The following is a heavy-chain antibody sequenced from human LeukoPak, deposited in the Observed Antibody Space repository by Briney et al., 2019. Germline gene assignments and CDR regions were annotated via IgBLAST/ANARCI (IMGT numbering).Heavy chain of an antibody. CDR2: IYYTGST. Sequence: SETLSLTCTVSGGSISSTIYYWGWIRQPPGKGLEWIGSIYYTGSTYYDPSLKSRVSISVDTSNNQFSLKLRSVTAADTAVYYCASLRRPFYYYMDVWGKGTTVTVSS. V-gene: IGHV4-39*01. J-gene: IGHJ6*03. CDR3: ASLRRPFYYYMDV. CDR1: GGSISSTIYY.